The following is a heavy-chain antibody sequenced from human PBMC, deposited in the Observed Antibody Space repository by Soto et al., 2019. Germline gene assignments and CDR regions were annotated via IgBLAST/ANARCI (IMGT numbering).Heavy chain of an antibody. CDR3: ARDTGWGLGY. CDR2: IYYSGGT. Sequence: QVQLQESGPGLVRPSGTLSLTCAVSGDSINSNYCWTWVRQPPGKGLEWIAEIYYSGGTSYNPSLKSRVTISMDNPKNQFSLNLASVTAADTAMYDCARDTGWGLGYWGQGTLVTVSS. D-gene: IGHD6-19*01. V-gene: IGHV4-4*02. J-gene: IGHJ4*02. CDR1: GDSINSNYC.